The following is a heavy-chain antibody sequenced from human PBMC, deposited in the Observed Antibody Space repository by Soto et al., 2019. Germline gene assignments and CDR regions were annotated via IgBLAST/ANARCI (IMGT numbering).Heavy chain of an antibody. CDR3: ARGAPRGSFTIFRRNWFDP. CDR2: INHSGST. Sequence: LSLTCAVYGGSFSGYYWSWIRQPPGKGLEWIGEINHSGSTNYNPSLKSRVTISVDTSKNQFSLKLSSVTAADTAVYYCARGAPRGSFTIFRRNWFDPWGQGTLVTVSS. V-gene: IGHV4-34*01. D-gene: IGHD3-9*01. CDR1: GGSFSGYY. J-gene: IGHJ5*02.